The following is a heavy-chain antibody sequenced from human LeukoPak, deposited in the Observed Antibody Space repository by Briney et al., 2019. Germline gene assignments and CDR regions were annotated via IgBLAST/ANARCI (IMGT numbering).Heavy chain of an antibody. CDR2: TSGSSGNT. J-gene: IGHJ4*02. Sequence: PGGSLRLSCAASGFTFSSYAMSWVRQAPGKGLEWVSTTSGSSGNTYYADSVKGRFTFSRDNSKNTLYLQMNSLKAEDTAVYYCAREGYSYGYSDYWGQGTLVTVSS. D-gene: IGHD5-18*01. CDR1: GFTFSSYA. V-gene: IGHV3-23*01. CDR3: AREGYSYGYSDY.